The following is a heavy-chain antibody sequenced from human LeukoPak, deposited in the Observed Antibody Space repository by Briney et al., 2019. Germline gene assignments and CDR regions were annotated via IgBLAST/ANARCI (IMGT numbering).Heavy chain of an antibody. J-gene: IGHJ4*02. CDR1: GFTFDDYT. CDR2: ISWDGGNT. CDR3: AKAATTFRAFDY. V-gene: IGHV3-43*01. D-gene: IGHD5-12*01. Sequence: GGSLRLSCAASGFTFDDYTMHWVRQAPGKGLEWVSLISWDGGNTYYADSVKGRFTISRDHSKNSLYLQMNSLRTEDTALYYCAKAATTFRAFDYWGQGTLVTVSS.